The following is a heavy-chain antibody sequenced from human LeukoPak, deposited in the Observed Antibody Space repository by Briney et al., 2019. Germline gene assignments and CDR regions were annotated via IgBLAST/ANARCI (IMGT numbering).Heavy chain of an antibody. CDR3: ARDNHYYCSSTSCQDY. D-gene: IGHD2-2*01. CDR1: GFTFSSYS. V-gene: IGHV3-21*04. Sequence: GGSLRLSCAASGFTFSSYSMNWVRQAPGKGLEWVSSISSSSSYIYYADSVKGLFTISRDNAKNSLYLQMNSLRAEDTAVYYCARDNHYYCSSTSCQDYWGQGTLVTVSS. J-gene: IGHJ4*02. CDR2: ISSSSSYI.